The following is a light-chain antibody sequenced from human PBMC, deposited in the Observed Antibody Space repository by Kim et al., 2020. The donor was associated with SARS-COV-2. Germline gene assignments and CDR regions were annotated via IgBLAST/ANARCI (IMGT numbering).Light chain of an antibody. Sequence: IVMTQSPGTLSVSPGERATLSCRAIQGVNSRLAWYQQKGGQAPRLLIYGVSTRATGIPARFTGSGSGTEFTLTISSLQSEDFEVYYCQQYNQWPLTFGQGTRLEIK. J-gene: IGKJ5*01. CDR1: QGVNSR. V-gene: IGKV3-15*01. CDR2: GVS. CDR3: QQYNQWPLT.